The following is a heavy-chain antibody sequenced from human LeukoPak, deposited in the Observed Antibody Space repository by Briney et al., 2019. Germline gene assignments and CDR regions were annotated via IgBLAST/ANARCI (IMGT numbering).Heavy chain of an antibody. J-gene: IGHJ4*02. D-gene: IGHD3-22*01. CDR1: GGSISSYY. V-gene: IGHV4-59*01. CDR2: IYYSGST. CDR3: ARGGDSSGYYYPVFDY. Sequence: PSETLSLTCTASGGSISSYYWSWLRQPPGKGLEWIGYIYYSGSTNYNPSLKSRVTISVDTSKNQCSLKLSSVTAADTAVYYCARGGDSSGYYYPVFDYWGQGTLVTVSS.